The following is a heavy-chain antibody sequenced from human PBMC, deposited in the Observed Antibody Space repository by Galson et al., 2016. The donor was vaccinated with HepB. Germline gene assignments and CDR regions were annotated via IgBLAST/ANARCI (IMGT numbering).Heavy chain of an antibody. V-gene: IGHV3-23*01. CDR2: INHSGAST. CDR3: AKRLRSSGSGGSNDAFDV. J-gene: IGHJ3*01. D-gene: IGHD6-19*01. Sequence: SLRLSCEASGLRFNDYYAGCGRQGRGKGLEWVSGINHSGASTYYADSVKGRFTMSRDNSKNTLYLQMNSLRAEDTALYYCAKRLRSSGSGGSNDAFDVWGQGTMVTVSS. CDR1: GLRFNDYY.